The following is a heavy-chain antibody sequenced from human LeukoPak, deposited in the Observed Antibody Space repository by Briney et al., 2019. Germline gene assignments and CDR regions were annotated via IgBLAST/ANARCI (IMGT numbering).Heavy chain of an antibody. J-gene: IGHJ4*02. Sequence: AETLSLTCTVSGGSISSYYWIWIRQPPGKGLEGIGYIYYSGSTNYNPSLKSRVTISLDTSKNQFSLKLSSVTAADTAVYYCARGGLFVRTYYYDSSGYPLFDYWGQGTLVTVSS. CDR1: GGSISSYY. V-gene: IGHV4-59*01. D-gene: IGHD3-22*01. CDR3: ARGGLFVRTYYYDSSGYPLFDY. CDR2: IYYSGST.